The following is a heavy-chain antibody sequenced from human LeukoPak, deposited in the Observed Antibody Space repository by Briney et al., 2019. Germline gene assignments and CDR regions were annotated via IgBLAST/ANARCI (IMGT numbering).Heavy chain of an antibody. Sequence: PGGSLRLSCAASGFTFRSYAMRWVRQAPGKGLEWVAVISYDGSNKYYADSVKGRFTISRDNSKNTLYLQMNSLRAEDTAVYYCARDSSIIYDYALDVWGQGTTVTVSS. CDR1: GFTFRSYA. J-gene: IGHJ6*02. CDR2: ISYDGSNK. CDR3: ARDSSIIYDYALDV. D-gene: IGHD3-16*01. V-gene: IGHV3-30-3*01.